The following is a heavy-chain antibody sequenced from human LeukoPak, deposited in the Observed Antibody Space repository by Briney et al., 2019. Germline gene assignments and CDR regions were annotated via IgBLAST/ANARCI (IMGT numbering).Heavy chain of an antibody. CDR2: INHSGST. CDR1: GGSFSAYY. J-gene: IGHJ4*02. CDR3: VTRHSSTGWYYFDF. D-gene: IGHD6-19*01. Sequence: SETLSLTCAVYGGSFSAYYWTWIRQPPGKGLESIGEINHSGSTNYNPSLKSRVTISIDTSKDQFSLKLSSVTAADTAVYYCVTRHSSTGWYYFDFWSQGTLVTVSS. V-gene: IGHV4-34*01.